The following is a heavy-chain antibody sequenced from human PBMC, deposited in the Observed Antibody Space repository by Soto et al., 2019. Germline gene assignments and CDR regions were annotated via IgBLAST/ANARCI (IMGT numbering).Heavy chain of an antibody. CDR1: GFTFTNYA. Sequence: GGSLRLSCAASGFTFTNYAMSWVRQAPGKGLECVSTIRVSDGSEKYADFVEGRFTISRDTSKNTLSLQRNSLRAEDTAVYYCAGDYLRLNSLNSNYYSFGMELWGQGTTVTVSS. CDR3: AGDYLRLNSLNSNYYSFGMEL. J-gene: IGHJ6*02. D-gene: IGHD4-17*01. V-gene: IGHV3-23*01. CDR2: IRVSDGSE.